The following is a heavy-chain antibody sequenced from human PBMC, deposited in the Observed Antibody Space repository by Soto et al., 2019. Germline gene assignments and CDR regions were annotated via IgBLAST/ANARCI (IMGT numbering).Heavy chain of an antibody. D-gene: IGHD6-13*01. CDR2: IGVSGST. CDR1: GFTFNNYA. V-gene: IGHV3-23*01. J-gene: IGHJ6*02. Sequence: GGSLRLSCAASGFTFNNYAMTWVRLAPGKGLEWVSSIGVSGSTYYAESVKGRFTISRDNSKNTLYLQMNSLRAEDTALYYCATGGMGAAGIYYYGLDVWGQGTTVTVSS. CDR3: ATGGMGAAGIYYYGLDV.